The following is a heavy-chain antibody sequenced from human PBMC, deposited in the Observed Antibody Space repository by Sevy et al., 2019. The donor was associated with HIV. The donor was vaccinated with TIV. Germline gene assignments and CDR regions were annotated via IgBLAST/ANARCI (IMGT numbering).Heavy chain of an antibody. CDR1: GGTFSSYA. CDR2: IIPIFGTA. CDR3: AKQGGYSYGSGYGMDV. Sequence: SVKVSCKASGGTFSSYAISWVRQAPGQGLEWMGGIIPIFGTANYAQKFQGRVTITADESTSTAYMELSSLRSEDTAVYYCAKQGGYSYGSGYGMDVWGQGTTVTVSS. V-gene: IGHV1-69*13. J-gene: IGHJ6*02. D-gene: IGHD5-18*01.